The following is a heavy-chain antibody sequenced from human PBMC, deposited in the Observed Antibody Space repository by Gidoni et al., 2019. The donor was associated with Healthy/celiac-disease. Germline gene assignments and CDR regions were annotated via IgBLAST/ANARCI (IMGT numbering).Heavy chain of an antibody. V-gene: IGHV4-39*07. Sequence: QLQLQESGPGLVKPSETLSLTCTVSGGSISISSYYWGWIRQPPGKGLEWIGSIYYSGSTYYNPSLKSRVTISVDTSKNQFSLKLSSVTAADTAVYYCARGGGTAPSDPTPSSYFDYWGQGTLVTVSS. D-gene: IGHD3-16*01. CDR3: ARGGGTAPSDPTPSSYFDY. J-gene: IGHJ4*02. CDR2: IYYSGST. CDR1: GGSISISSYY.